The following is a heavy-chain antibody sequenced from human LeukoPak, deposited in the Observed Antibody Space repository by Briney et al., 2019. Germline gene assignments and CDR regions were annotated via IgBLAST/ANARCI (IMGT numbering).Heavy chain of an antibody. Sequence: PSETLSLTCAVSGDSISSDIWWNWVRQPPGKGLEWIGYIYYSGSTNYNPSLKSRVTISVDTSKNQFSLKLSSVTAADTAVYYCARTHSYGYFFNVPTYYFDYWGQGTLVTVSS. J-gene: IGHJ4*02. CDR1: GDSISSDIW. D-gene: IGHD5-18*01. CDR3: ARTHSYGYFFNVPTYYFDY. V-gene: IGHV4-4*02. CDR2: IYYSGST.